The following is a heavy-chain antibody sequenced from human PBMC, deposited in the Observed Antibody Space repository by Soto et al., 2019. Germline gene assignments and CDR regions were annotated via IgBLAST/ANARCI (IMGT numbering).Heavy chain of an antibody. V-gene: IGHV1-69*13. J-gene: IGHJ6*02. Sequence: SVKVSCKASGGTFSSYAISWVRQAPGQGLEWMGGIIPIFGTANYAQKFQGRVTITAGESTSTAYMELSSLRSEDTAVYYCARGMVRGVSYYYYGMDVWGQGTTVTVSS. CDR3: ARGMVRGVSYYYYGMDV. CDR2: IIPIFGTA. D-gene: IGHD3-10*01. CDR1: GGTFSSYA.